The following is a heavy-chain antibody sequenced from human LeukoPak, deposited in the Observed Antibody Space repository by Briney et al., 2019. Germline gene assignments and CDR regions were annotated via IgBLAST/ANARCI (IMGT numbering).Heavy chain of an antibody. J-gene: IGHJ4*02. CDR3: AIHYYDSSGYYRRGYYFDY. Sequence: SETLSLTCAVYGGSFSGCYWSWIRQPPGKGLEWIGEINHSGSTNYNPSLKSRVTISVDTSKNQFSLKPSSVTAADTAVYYCAIHYYDSSGYYRRGYYFDYWGQGTLVTVSS. CDR2: INHSGST. D-gene: IGHD3-22*01. CDR1: GGSFSGCY. V-gene: IGHV4-34*01.